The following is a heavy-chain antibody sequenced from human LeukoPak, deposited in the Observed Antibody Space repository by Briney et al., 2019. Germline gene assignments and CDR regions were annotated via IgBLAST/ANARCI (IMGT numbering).Heavy chain of an antibody. Sequence: GGSLRLSCAVSGFTFSNDWMHWVRQAPGKGLLWVSRISGDGTTTNYADSVKGRFTISRDNAKNTLCLQMDSLRAEDTAVYYFAGTWSFDYWGQGTLVTVSS. CDR3: AGTWSFDY. V-gene: IGHV3-74*01. D-gene: IGHD2-15*01. CDR2: ISGDGTTT. J-gene: IGHJ4*02. CDR1: GFTFSNDW.